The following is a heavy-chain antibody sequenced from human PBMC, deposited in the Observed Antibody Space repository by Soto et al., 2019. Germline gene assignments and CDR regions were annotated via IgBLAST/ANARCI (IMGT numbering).Heavy chain of an antibody. V-gene: IGHV4-34*01. CDR3: ARGQVGPRGQQLVTGAYNWFDP. CDR1: GGSFSGYY. CDR2: INHSGST. D-gene: IGHD6-13*01. J-gene: IGHJ5*02. Sequence: TSETLSLTCAVYGGSFSGYYWSWIRQPPGKGLEWIGEINHSGSTNYNPSLKSRVTISVDTSKNQFSLKLSSVTAADTAVYYCARGQVGPRGQQLVTGAYNWFDPWGQGTLVTVSS.